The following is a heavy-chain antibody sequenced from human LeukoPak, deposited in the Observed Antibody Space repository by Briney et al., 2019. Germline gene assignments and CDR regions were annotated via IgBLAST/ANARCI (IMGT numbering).Heavy chain of an antibody. CDR3: ASGGHYSNYGY. CDR1: GFTASSNY. D-gene: IGHD4-11*01. CDR2: IYSGGST. Sequence: GGSLSSSCPAPGFTASSNYMGWVGQAPGKGLEWVSVIYSGGSTYYADSVKGRFTISRDNSKNTLYLQMNSLRAEDTAVYYCASGGHYSNYGYWGQGTLVTVSS. J-gene: IGHJ4*02. V-gene: IGHV3-53*01.